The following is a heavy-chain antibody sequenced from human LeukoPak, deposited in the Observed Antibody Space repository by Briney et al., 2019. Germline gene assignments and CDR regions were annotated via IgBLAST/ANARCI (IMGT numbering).Heavy chain of an antibody. V-gene: IGHV4-39*07. Sequence: SETLSLICTVSGGSISSSSYFWGWIPQPPGKGLEWIGCIYYSGSTYYPPSLKSRVTISVDTSKNQFSLKLSSVTAADTAVYYCARASDSGPFPDYCGGGICSSGNWFDPWGQGTLVTVSS. CDR3: ARASDSGPFPDYCGGGICSSGNWFDP. D-gene: IGHD2-15*01. CDR1: GGSISSSSYF. CDR2: IYYSGST. J-gene: IGHJ5*02.